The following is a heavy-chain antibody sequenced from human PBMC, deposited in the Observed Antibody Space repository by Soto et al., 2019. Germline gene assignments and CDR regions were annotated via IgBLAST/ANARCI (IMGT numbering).Heavy chain of an antibody. Sequence: GGSLRLSCAASGFTFSSYAMSWVRQAPGKGLEWVSAISGSGGSTYYADSVKGRFTISRDNSKNTLYLQMTSLRAEDTAVYYCARAPPLNYYDSSGYYSQTGYWGQGTLVTVSA. J-gene: IGHJ4*02. CDR3: ARAPPLNYYDSSGYYSQTGY. D-gene: IGHD3-22*01. CDR2: ISGSGGST. CDR1: GFTFSSYA. V-gene: IGHV3-23*01.